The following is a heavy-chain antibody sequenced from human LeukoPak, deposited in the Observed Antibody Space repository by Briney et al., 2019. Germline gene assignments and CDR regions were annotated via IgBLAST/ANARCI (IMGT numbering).Heavy chain of an antibody. Sequence: GGSLRLSCAASGFTFSSYDMNWVRQAPGKGLEWVSSISLTSNDIYYAASVRGRFIISRDNAKNLLSLQMSSMRAEDTALYYCARGDTSLQRNDALDIWGQGTMVSVSS. J-gene: IGHJ3*02. V-gene: IGHV3-21*01. CDR1: GFTFSSYD. CDR2: ISLTSNDI. D-gene: IGHD2/OR15-2a*01. CDR3: ARGDTSLQRNDALDI.